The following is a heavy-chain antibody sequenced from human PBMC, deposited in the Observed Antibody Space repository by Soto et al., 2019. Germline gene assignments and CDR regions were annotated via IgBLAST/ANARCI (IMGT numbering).Heavy chain of an antibody. CDR1: GFTFRGSA. CDR2: IRSKANSYAT. J-gene: IGHJ6*02. D-gene: IGHD6-6*01. CDR3: TTSSSPYYYYGMDV. Sequence: PGGSLRLSCAASGFTFRGSAIHWVRQASGKGLEWVGRIRSKANSYATAYAASVKGRFTISRDDSKNTAYLQMNSLKTEDTAVYYCTTSSSPYYYYGMDVWGQGTTVTVSS. V-gene: IGHV3-73*01.